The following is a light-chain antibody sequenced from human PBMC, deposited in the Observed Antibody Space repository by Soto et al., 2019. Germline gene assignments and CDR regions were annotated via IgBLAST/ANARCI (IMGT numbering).Light chain of an antibody. V-gene: IGLV2-11*01. CDR3: CSYAGSFTWV. CDR1: SSDVGGYNF. CDR2: DVT. Sequence: QSALTQPRSVSGSPGQSVTISCTGTSSDVGGYNFVSWYQQHPGKAPKLMIYDVTERPSGVPDRFSGSKSGNTASLTISGLQAEDEADYYCCSYAGSFTWVFGGGTKLTVL. J-gene: IGLJ3*02.